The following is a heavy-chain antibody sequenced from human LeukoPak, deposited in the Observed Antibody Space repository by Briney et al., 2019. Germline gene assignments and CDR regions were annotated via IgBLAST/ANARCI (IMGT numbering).Heavy chain of an antibody. V-gene: IGHV1-2*02. Sequence: ASVKVSCKASGYTFTGYYMHWVRQAPGQGLEWMGCINPKTGDTNYAQNFQGRVTMTRDTSISTAYMELSSLTSDDTAMYYCARLSGNYAYWGQGTLVTVSS. CDR1: GYTFTGYY. CDR3: ARLSGNYAY. J-gene: IGHJ4*02. D-gene: IGHD1-26*01. CDR2: INPKTGDT.